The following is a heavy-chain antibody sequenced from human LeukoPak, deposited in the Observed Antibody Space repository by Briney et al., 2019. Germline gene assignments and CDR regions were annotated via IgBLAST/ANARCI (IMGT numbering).Heavy chain of an antibody. CDR2: ISGSGGST. Sequence: GGSLRLSCAASGFTFSSYGMSWVRQAPGKGLEWVSAISGSGGSTYYADSVKGRFTISRDNSKNTLYLQMNSLRAEDTAVYYCANKVPSSGSWFGELLGYWGQGTLVTVSS. V-gene: IGHV3-23*01. CDR3: ANKVPSSGSWFGELLGY. CDR1: GFTFSSYG. J-gene: IGHJ4*02. D-gene: IGHD3-10*01.